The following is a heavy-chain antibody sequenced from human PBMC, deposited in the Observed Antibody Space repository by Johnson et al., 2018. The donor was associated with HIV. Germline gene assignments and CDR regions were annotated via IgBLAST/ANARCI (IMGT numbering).Heavy chain of an antibody. V-gene: IGHV3-30*04. CDR2: ISYDGSNK. Sequence: QVQLVESGGGVVQPGRSLRLSCAASRFTFSTYAMHWVRQAPGKGLEWVAVISYDGSNKYYADSVKGRFTISRDNSKNTLYLQMNILRAEDTAVYYCAREDDYSNYGSAFDIWGQGTMVTVSS. D-gene: IGHD4-11*01. J-gene: IGHJ3*02. CDR3: AREDDYSNYGSAFDI. CDR1: RFTFSTYA.